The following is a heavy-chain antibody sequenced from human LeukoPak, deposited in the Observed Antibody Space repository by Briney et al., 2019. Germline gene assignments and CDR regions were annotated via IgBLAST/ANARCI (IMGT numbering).Heavy chain of an antibody. CDR3: ARGPATYDSSGYYPHYSYYMDV. D-gene: IGHD3-22*01. V-gene: IGHV3-66*01. CDR2: IYSGGST. CDR1: GFTVSSNY. J-gene: IGHJ6*03. Sequence: GGSLRLSCAASGFTVSSNYMSWVRQAPGKGLEWVSVIYSGGSTYYADSVKGRFTISRDNSKNTLYLQMNSLRAEDTAVYYCARGPATYDSSGYYPHYSYYMDVWGKGTTVTVSS.